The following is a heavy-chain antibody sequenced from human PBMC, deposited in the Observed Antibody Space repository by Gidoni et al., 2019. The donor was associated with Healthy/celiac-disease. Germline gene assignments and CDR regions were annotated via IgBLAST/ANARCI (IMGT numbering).Heavy chain of an antibody. Sequence: QVQLQESGPGLVKPSETLPPTCAVSGYSISSGYYWGWIRQPPGKGLEWIWSISHSGSTYYNPSLKMRVTISGDTSKNQFSLKLSSVTAADTAVYYCARERYYYYDMDVWGKGTTVTVSS. CDR2: ISHSGST. CDR3: ARERYYYYDMDV. J-gene: IGHJ6*03. V-gene: IGHV4-38-2*01. CDR1: GYSISSGYY. D-gene: IGHD1-26*01.